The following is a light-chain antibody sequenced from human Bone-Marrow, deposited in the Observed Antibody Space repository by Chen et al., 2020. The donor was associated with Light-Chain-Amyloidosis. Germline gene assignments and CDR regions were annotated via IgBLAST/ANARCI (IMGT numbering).Light chain of an antibody. Sequence: DIQMTQSPSTLSASVGDSVTITCRGSQSLDNWLAWYQQKPGKAPKLLIYKASTLVSGVPSRFSGRGSGTEFTLTISSLQPDDFAPYYCQQYNTRSITFGQGTRLEIK. J-gene: IGKJ5*01. CDR2: KAS. CDR3: QQYNTRSIT. CDR1: QSLDNW. V-gene: IGKV1-5*03.